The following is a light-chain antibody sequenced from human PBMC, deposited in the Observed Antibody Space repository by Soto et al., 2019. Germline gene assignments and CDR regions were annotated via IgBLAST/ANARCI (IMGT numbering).Light chain of an antibody. V-gene: IGKV1-27*01. Sequence: DIQMTKSPSSLSASVGDRVTITCRASQGISNYLAWYQQKPGKVPKLLIYAASTLQSGVPSRFSGSGSGTDVTLTISSLQPEDVSTYYCQKYNSDPYTFCQVTKREIK. CDR2: AAS. CDR1: QGISNY. CDR3: QKYNSDPYT. J-gene: IGKJ2*01.